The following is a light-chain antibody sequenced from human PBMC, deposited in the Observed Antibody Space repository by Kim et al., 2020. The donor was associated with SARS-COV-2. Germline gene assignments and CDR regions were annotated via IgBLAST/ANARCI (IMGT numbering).Light chain of an antibody. V-gene: IGLV7-46*01. Sequence: QAVVTQEPSLTVSPGGTVTLTCDSSTGGVTSAHYPYWFQQKPGQAPRTLIYDTNNKHSWTPARFSGSLVGGQAALTLSGAQPEDEAEYYCSLYYSGVVVFGGWTQLTVL. CDR2: DTN. CDR1: TGGVTSAHY. CDR3: SLYYSGVVV. J-gene: IGLJ2*01.